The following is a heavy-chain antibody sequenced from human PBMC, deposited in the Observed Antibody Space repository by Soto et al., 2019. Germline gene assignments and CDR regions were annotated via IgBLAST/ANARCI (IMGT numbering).Heavy chain of an antibody. D-gene: IGHD3-3*01. CDR3: ANSYDFWSGYYTGSQELAYYMDV. J-gene: IGHJ6*03. CDR2: ISSSSSTI. CDR1: GFTFSSYS. V-gene: IGHV3-48*01. Sequence: EVQLVESGGGLVQPGGSLRLSCAASGFTFSSYSMNWVRQAPGKGLEWVSYISSSSSTIYYADSVKGRFTISRDNAKNSLYLQMNSLRAEDTAVYYCANSYDFWSGYYTGSQELAYYMDVWGKGTTVTVSS.